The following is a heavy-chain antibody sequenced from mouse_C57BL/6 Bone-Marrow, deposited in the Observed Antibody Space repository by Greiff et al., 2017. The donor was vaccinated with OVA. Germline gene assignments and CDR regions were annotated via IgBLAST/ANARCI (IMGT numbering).Heavy chain of an antibody. D-gene: IGHD1-2*01. J-gene: IGHJ2*01. V-gene: IGHV3-1*01. CDR1: GYSITSGYD. CDR2: ISYSGST. Sequence: ESGPGMVKPSQSLSLTCTVTGYSITSGYDWHWIRHFPGNKLEWMGYISYSGSTNYNPSLKSRISITHDTSKNHFFLKLNSVTTEDTATYYCARGDTTARGTYFDYWGQGTTLTVSS. CDR3: ARGDTTARGTYFDY.